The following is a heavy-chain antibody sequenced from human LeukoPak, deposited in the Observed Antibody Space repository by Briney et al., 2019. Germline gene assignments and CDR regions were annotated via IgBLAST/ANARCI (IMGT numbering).Heavy chain of an antibody. CDR2: INHSGST. CDR3: ASFSGHNWFDP. Sequence: SETLSLTCAVYGGSFSGFYWSWIRQPPGKGLEWIGEINHSGSTNYNPSLKSRVTISVDTSKNQFSLKLSSVTAADTAVYYRASFSGHNWFDPWGQGTLVTVSS. D-gene: IGHD3-10*01. V-gene: IGHV4-34*01. J-gene: IGHJ5*02. CDR1: GGSFSGFY.